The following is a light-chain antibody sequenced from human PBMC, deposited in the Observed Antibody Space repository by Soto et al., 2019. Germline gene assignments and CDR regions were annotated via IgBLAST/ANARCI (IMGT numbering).Light chain of an antibody. J-gene: IGKJ1*01. Sequence: DIQMTQSPSTLSASLGDRVTITCRASQRIGGWVAWYQQKPGKAPKLLIYDVSALPRGVPARFSGSGSGTDFTLTITNLQPDDFATYYCQQYDSYLGTFGQGTRVEIK. V-gene: IGKV1-5*01. CDR3: QQYDSYLGT. CDR2: DVS. CDR1: QRIGGW.